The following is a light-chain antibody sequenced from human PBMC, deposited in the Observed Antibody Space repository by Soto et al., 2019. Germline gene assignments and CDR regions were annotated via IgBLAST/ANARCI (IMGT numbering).Light chain of an antibody. Sequence: QSALTQPASVSGSPGQSITISCTGTSSDVGGYNYVSWYQQHQGKAPKLMIYDVSNRPSGVSNRFSGSKSGNTASLTISGLQAEDEADYYCSSYTSSSTPYYVFGTGTKLTVL. CDR2: DVS. CDR1: SSDVGGYNY. J-gene: IGLJ1*01. V-gene: IGLV2-14*01. CDR3: SSYTSSSTPYYV.